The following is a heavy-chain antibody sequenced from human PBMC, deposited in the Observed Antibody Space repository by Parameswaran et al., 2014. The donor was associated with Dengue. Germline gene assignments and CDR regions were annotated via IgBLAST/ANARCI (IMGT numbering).Heavy chain of an antibody. D-gene: IGHD6-13*01. CDR3: TTDLLPYSSSWSLYYYYYGMDV. V-gene: IGHV3-15*01. J-gene: IGHJ6*02. CDR2: IKSKTDGGTT. Sequence: RWIRQPPGKGLEWVGRIKSKTDGGTTDYAAPVKGRFTISRDDSKNTLYLQMNSLKTEDTAVYYCTTDLLPYSSSWSLYYYYYGMDVWGQGTTVTVSS.